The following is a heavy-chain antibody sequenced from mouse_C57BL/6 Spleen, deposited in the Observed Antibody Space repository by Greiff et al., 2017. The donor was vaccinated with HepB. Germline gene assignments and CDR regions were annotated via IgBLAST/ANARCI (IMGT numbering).Heavy chain of an antibody. CDR2: IDPSDSYT. J-gene: IGHJ4*01. CDR1: GYTFTSYW. Sequence: QVQLQQPGAELVMPGASVKLSCKASGYTFTSYWMHWVKQRPGQGLEWIGEIDPSDSYTNYNQKFKGKSTLTVDKSSSTAYMQLSSLTSEDSAVYYCATMVMRNAMDYWGQGTSVTVSS. CDR3: ATMVMRNAMDY. V-gene: IGHV1-69*01. D-gene: IGHD2-2*01.